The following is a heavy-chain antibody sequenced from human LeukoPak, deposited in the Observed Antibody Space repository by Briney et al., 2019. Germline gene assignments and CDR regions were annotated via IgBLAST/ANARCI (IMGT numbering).Heavy chain of an antibody. V-gene: IGHV3-23*01. Sequence: GGSLRLSCAASGFTFGRYAMSWVRQAPGKGLEWVSTIGGSGVTTYYADSVKGRFTISRDNSKNTMYLQMNSLRAEDTALYYCAKDRLYDYDSSGFMAFDIWGQGTMVTVS. J-gene: IGHJ3*02. CDR3: AKDRLYDYDSSGFMAFDI. CDR1: GFTFGRYA. CDR2: IGGSGVTT. D-gene: IGHD3-22*01.